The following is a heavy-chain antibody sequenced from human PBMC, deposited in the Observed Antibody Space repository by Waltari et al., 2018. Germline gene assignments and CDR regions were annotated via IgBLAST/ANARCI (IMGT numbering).Heavy chain of an antibody. CDR1: GCAIIRSS. V-gene: IGHV3-64*07. D-gene: IGHD2-15*01. CDR3: ARVGVDGCLAY. CDR2: VIYGEGGT. J-gene: IGHJ4*02. Sequence: EVQLVESGGGLVQPGGALRLSCAVSGCAIIRSSRHWVRQAPGKVLEYVSAVIYGEGGTYYADSVQGSFTISRDNSKNTLYLQMGSLRAEDMAVYYCARVGVDGCLAYWGQGTLVTVSS.